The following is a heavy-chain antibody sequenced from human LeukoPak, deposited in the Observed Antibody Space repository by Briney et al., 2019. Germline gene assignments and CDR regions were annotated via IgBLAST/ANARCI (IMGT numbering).Heavy chain of an antibody. CDR3: AKEINSGSYDRGFDY. CDR2: ITNDGSST. V-gene: IGHV3-74*01. CDR1: GLTFSSHW. J-gene: IGHJ4*02. D-gene: IGHD1-26*01. Sequence: PGGSLRLSCAASGLTFSSHWMHWVRQAPGKGLVWVSRITNDGSSTTYADSVKGRFTISRDNAKNSLYLQMNSLRAEDTAVYYCAKEINSGSYDRGFDYWGQGTLVTVSS.